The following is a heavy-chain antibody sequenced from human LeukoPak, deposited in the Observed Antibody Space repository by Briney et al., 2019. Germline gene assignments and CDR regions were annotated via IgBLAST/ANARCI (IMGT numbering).Heavy chain of an antibody. CDR1: GGSISSSSYY. Sequence: SETLSLTCTVSGGSISSSSYYWGWIRQPPGKGLEWIGSIYYSGSTYYNPSLKSRVTISVDTPKNQFSLKLSSVAAADTAVYYCARIVKGIDFSPYFDYWGQGTLVTVSS. V-gene: IGHV4-39*01. J-gene: IGHJ4*02. CDR3: ARIVKGIDFSPYFDY. CDR2: IYYSGST. D-gene: IGHD3/OR15-3a*01.